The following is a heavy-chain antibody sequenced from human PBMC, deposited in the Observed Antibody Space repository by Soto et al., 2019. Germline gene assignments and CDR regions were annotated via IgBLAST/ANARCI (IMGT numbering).Heavy chain of an antibody. CDR3: ARELVRGVIIPTCYYYGMDV. CDR1: GGTFSSYA. CDR2: IIPIFGTA. D-gene: IGHD3-10*01. V-gene: IGHV1-69*01. Sequence: QVQLVQSGAEVKKPGSSVKVSCKASGGTFSSYAISWVRQAPGHGLEWMGGIIPIFGTANYAQKFQGRVTITAAESTSTAYMELRSLRAEDTAVYYCARELVRGVIIPTCYYYGMDVWGQGTTVTVSS. J-gene: IGHJ6*02.